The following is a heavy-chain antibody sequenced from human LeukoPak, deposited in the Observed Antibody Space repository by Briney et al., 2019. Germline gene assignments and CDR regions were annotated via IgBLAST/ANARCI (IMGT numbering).Heavy chain of an antibody. D-gene: IGHD4-4*01. J-gene: IGHJ4*02. V-gene: IGHV3-66*01. CDR2: IYSGGST. CDR1: GFTFSSYS. Sequence: GGSLRLSCAASGFTFSSYSMNWVRQAPGKGLEWVSVIYSGGSTYYADSVKGRFTISRDNSKNTLYLQMNSLRAEDTAVYYCASELQMNYWGQGTLVTVSS. CDR3: ASELQMNY.